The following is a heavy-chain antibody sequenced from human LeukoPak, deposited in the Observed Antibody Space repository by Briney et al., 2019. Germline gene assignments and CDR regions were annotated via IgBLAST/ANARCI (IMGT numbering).Heavy chain of an antibody. D-gene: IGHD4-23*01. V-gene: IGHV3-30*04. CDR3: ARDAYGGNSGYYFDY. J-gene: IGHJ4*02. CDR2: ISYVGTYK. CDR1: GFTFSTFA. Sequence: PGGSLRPSCAASGFTFSTFAMHWVRQAPGKGLEWVAIISYVGTYKYYADSVKGRFTISRDNSKNTLYLQMNSLRAEDTAVYYCARDAYGGNSGYYFDYWGQGALVTVSS.